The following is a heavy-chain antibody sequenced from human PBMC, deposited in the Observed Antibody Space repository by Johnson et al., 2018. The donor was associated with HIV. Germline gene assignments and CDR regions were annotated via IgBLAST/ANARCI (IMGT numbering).Heavy chain of an antibody. D-gene: IGHD2-15*01. CDR3: ARAGPYCSGGSCYSPDAFDI. Sequence: VQLVESGGGVVRPGGSLRLSCAASGFTFHDYVLSWVRQVPGKGLAWVSRINSDGSSTSYADSVKGRFTISRDNAKNTLYLQVNSLRAEDTALYYCARAGPYCSGGSCYSPDAFDIWGQGTMVTVSS. CDR1: GFTFHDYV. CDR2: INSDGSST. J-gene: IGHJ3*02. V-gene: IGHV3-20*04.